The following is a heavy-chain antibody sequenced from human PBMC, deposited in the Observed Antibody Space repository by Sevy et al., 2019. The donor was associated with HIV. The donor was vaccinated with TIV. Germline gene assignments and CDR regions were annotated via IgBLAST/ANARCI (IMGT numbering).Heavy chain of an antibody. V-gene: IGHV4-34*01. Sequence: SETLSLTCAVHEGSFSGYYWNWIRQLPGKGLEWIGEINEIGITYYNPSLKSRVTISVDTSKKQFSLKLNSVTAVDSAVYFCARSPPVVVVPGAPSWFDPWGQGTLVTVSS. D-gene: IGHD2-2*01. J-gene: IGHJ5*02. CDR3: ARSPPVVVVPGAPSWFDP. CDR2: INEIGIT. CDR1: EGSFSGYY.